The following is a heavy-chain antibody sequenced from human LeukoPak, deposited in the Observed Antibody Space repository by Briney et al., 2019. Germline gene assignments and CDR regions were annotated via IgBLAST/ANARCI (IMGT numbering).Heavy chain of an antibody. CDR1: GGSISSSSYY. V-gene: IGHV4-39*07. Sequence: SETLSLTCTVSGGSISSSSYYWGWIRQPPGKGLEWIGSIYYSGSTYYNPSLKSRVTISVDRSKNQFSLKLSSVTAADTAVYYCARFEDYGGNSGYYYYYYYMDVWGKGTTVTVSS. CDR3: ARFEDYGGNSGYYYYYYYMDV. D-gene: IGHD4-23*01. CDR2: IYYSGST. J-gene: IGHJ6*03.